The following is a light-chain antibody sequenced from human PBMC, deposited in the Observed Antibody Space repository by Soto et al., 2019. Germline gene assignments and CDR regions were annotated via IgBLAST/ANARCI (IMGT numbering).Light chain of an antibody. CDR2: AAS. V-gene: IGKV1-27*01. J-gene: IGKJ1*01. CDR1: QGISNY. Sequence: DIQMTQSPSSLSASVGDRVTITCRASQGISNYLAWYQQKPGKVPKLLIYAASTLQSGVPSRFSGSGSGTDFTLTISRLQPEDVAPYYCQHYNDAPWTFGPGTKVEIK. CDR3: QHYNDAPWT.